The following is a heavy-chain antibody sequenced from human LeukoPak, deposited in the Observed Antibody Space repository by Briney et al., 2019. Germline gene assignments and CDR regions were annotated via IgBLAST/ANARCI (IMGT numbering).Heavy chain of an antibody. CDR2: IKQDGSEK. Sequence: GGSLRLSCAAPGFTFSSYWMSWVRQAPGKGLEWVANIKQDGSEKYYVDSVKGRFTISRDNAKNSLYLQMNSLRAEDTAVYYCARGVVPAAANWFDPWGQGTLVTVFS. D-gene: IGHD2-2*01. CDR1: GFTFSSYW. CDR3: ARGVVPAAANWFDP. J-gene: IGHJ5*02. V-gene: IGHV3-7*04.